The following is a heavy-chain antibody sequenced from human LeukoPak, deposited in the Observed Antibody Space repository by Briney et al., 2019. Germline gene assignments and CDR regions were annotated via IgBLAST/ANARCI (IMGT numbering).Heavy chain of an antibody. CDR3: ARDRVGYCSSTSCYYFDY. CDR2: INPIFGTA. Sequence: GASVKVSLKGTRCTLSSYVISWVRPALGQRLGWMGGINPIFGTANNAQKLRGRVTITADKPTSTAYKELSSLRSEDAAVYYCARDRVGYCSSTSCYYFDYWGQGTLVTVSS. V-gene: IGHV1-69*06. CDR1: RCTLSSYV. J-gene: IGHJ4*02. D-gene: IGHD2-2*01.